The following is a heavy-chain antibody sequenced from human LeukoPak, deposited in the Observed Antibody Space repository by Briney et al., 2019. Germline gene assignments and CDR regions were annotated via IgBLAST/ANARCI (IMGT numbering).Heavy chain of an antibody. V-gene: IGHV3-30-3*01. J-gene: IGHJ4*02. CDR3: ARDLLPSEIAVASVIDY. CDR2: ISYDGSNK. Sequence: GGSLRLSCAASGFTFSSYAMHWVRQAPGKGLEWVAVISYDGSNKYYADSVKGRFTISRDNSKNTLYLQMNSLRAEDTAVYYCARDLLPSEIAVASVIDYWGQGTLVTVSS. D-gene: IGHD6-19*01. CDR1: GFTFSSYA.